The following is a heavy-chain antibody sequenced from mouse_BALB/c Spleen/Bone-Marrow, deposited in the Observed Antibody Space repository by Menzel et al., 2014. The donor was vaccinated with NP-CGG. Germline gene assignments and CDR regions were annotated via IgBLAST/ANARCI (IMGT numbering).Heavy chain of an antibody. J-gene: IGHJ2*01. V-gene: IGHV5-17*02. D-gene: IGHD1-1*01. CDR3: ARSGSSSGYFDY. Sequence: GESGGGLVQPGGSRKLSCAASGFTFSSFGMHWVRQAPEKGLEWVAYISSGSSTVYYADTVMGRFTISRDNPKNTLFLQMTSLRSEDTAMYYCARSGSSSGYFDYWGQGTTLTVSS. CDR2: ISSGSSTV. CDR1: GFTFSSFG.